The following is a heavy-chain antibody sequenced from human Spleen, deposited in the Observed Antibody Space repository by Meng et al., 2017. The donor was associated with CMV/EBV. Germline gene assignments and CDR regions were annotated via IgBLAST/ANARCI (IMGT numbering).Heavy chain of an antibody. CDR2: IIPIFGTA. V-gene: IGHV1-69*05. Sequence: SVKVSCKASGGTFSSYAISWVRQAPGQGLEWMGGIIPIFGTANYAQKFQGRVTITTDESTSTAYMELSSLRSEDTAVYYCAGLYCSSTSCYPGTDYWGQGTLVTVSS. D-gene: IGHD2-2*01. J-gene: IGHJ4*02. CDR1: GGTFSSYA. CDR3: AGLYCSSTSCYPGTDY.